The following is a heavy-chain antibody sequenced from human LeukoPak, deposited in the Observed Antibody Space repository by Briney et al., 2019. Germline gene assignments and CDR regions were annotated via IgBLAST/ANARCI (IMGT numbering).Heavy chain of an antibody. CDR3: AKDLPLGYWPRTPLVLNYFDP. D-gene: IGHD2-15*01. CDR1: GFTFSSYA. CDR2: ISASGGST. J-gene: IGHJ5*02. Sequence: GGSLRLSCAASGFTFSSYAMSWVRQAPGKGLEWVSLISASGGSTYYADSMQGRFTVSRDNSKNTLYLQIDSLRAEDTAVYYCAKDLPLGYWPRTPLVLNYFDPWGQGTLVTVSS. V-gene: IGHV3-23*01.